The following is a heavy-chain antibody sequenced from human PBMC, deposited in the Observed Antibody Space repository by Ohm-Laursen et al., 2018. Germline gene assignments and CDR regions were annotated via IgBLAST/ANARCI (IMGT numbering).Heavy chain of an antibody. V-gene: IGHV3-11*01. Sequence: SLRLSCSASGFTFSDYYMSWFRQAPGKGLEWVSYISSSGETTYYADSVKGRFTISRDNAQNSLYLQMNSLRAEDTAVYYCASPTVTAPPDYWGQGTLLTVSS. CDR3: ASPTVTAPPDY. J-gene: IGHJ4*02. D-gene: IGHD4-17*01. CDR2: ISSSGETT. CDR1: GFTFSDYY.